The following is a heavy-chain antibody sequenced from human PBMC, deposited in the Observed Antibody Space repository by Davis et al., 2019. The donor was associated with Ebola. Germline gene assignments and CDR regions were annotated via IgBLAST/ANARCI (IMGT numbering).Heavy chain of an antibody. CDR3: ARGEAAAVFSYNWFDP. CDR1: GASISPGAHY. J-gene: IGHJ5*02. CDR2: IYNTGYR. V-gene: IGHV4-31*03. Sequence: SETLSLTCSVSGASISPGAHYWSWIRQRPGKGLEYIGYIYNTGYRYYNPSLESRVTLSLDTSNNQFSLNLRSVTAADTAIYYCARGEAAAVFSYNWFDPWGQGTLVTVSS. D-gene: IGHD6-13*01.